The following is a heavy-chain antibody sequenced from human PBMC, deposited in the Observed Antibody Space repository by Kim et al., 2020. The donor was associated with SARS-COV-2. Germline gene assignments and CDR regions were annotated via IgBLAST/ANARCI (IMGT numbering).Heavy chain of an antibody. CDR1: GYSFSGYG. J-gene: IGHJ6*02. V-gene: IGHV1-18*01. CDR2: ISGDNGNT. CDR3: ARDRSEYSDSVDYYYYIMDV. Sequence: ASVKVSCKTSGYSFSGYGISWVRQAPGQGLEWMGWISGDNGNTNYAQKLQGRVTMTTDKSTSTAYMELRSLRSDDTAVYYCARDRSEYSDSVDYYYYIMDVWGQGTTVTVSS. D-gene: IGHD4-17*01.